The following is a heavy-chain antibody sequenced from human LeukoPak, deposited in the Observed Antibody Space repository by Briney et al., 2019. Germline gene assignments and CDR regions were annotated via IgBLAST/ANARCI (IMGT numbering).Heavy chain of an antibody. Sequence: PGGSLRLSCAASGFTFSSYATHWVRQAPGKGLEWVAVISYDGSNKYYADSVKGRFTISRDNSKNTLYLQMNSLRVEDTAVYYCAGSLAYCGGDCRLGDYWGQGTLVTVSS. V-gene: IGHV3-30*14. CDR3: AGSLAYCGGDCRLGDY. CDR2: ISYDGSNK. J-gene: IGHJ4*02. D-gene: IGHD2-21*02. CDR1: GFTFSSYA.